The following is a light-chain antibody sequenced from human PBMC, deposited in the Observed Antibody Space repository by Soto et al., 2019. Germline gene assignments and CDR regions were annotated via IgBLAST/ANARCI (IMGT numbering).Light chain of an antibody. J-gene: IGKJ3*01. V-gene: IGKV3-20*01. CDR1: QSGSIN. Sequence: EMLLAQSRATLSVSPGERATLSCRATQSGSINLAWYQQKSGQAPRLLLYGASSRATGIPDRFSGSGSGTDFTLTISRLEPEDFAVYYCQHYGNSPPSVTFGPGTKVDIK. CDR3: QHYGNSPPSVT. CDR2: GAS.